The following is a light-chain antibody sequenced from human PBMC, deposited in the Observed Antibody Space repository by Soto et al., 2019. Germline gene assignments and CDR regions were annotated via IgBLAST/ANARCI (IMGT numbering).Light chain of an antibody. J-gene: IGKJ3*01. Sequence: EIVLTQSPGTLSLSPGERATLSCRASQSVSSSYLAWYRQRPGQAPRLLIYGASSRATGIPDRFSGSGSGTDFTLTISRLEPEDFAVFYCQQYGSSPSFGPGTKVDIK. CDR1: QSVSSSY. CDR3: QQYGSSPS. CDR2: GAS. V-gene: IGKV3-20*01.